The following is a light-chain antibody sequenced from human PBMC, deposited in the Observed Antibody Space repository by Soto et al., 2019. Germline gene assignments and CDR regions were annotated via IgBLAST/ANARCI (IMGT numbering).Light chain of an antibody. V-gene: IGKV3-15*01. CDR1: QSVSSSY. CDR3: QQYNNWPPWT. CDR2: GAS. Sequence: IVLTQSPGTLSLSPGERATLSCRAIQSVSSSYLAWYQQKPGQAPRLLSYGASTRANGIPARFSGSGSGTEFTLTISSLQSEDFAVYYCQQYNNWPPWTFGQGTNVDIK. J-gene: IGKJ1*01.